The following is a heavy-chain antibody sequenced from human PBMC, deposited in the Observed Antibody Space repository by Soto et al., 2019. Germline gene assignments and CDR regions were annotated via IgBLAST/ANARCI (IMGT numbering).Heavy chain of an antibody. Sequence: SETLSLTCTVSGGSISSYYWSWIRQPPGEGLEWIGYIYYSGSTNYNPSLKSRVTISVDTSKNQFSLKLSSVTAADTAVYYCARDLSSSWNDNWFDPWGQGTLVTVSS. J-gene: IGHJ5*02. CDR3: ARDLSSSWNDNWFDP. D-gene: IGHD6-13*01. V-gene: IGHV4-59*01. CDR2: IYYSGST. CDR1: GGSISSYY.